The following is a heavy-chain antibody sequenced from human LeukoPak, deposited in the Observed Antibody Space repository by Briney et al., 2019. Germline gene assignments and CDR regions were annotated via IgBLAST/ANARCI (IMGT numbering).Heavy chain of an antibody. CDR3: ARDYAWANSWGIAAAGYAGDWFDP. D-gene: IGHD6-13*01. J-gene: IGHJ5*02. V-gene: IGHV3-21*01. CDR2: ISSSSSYI. Sequence: GGSLRLSYAASGFTFSSYSMDWVRQAPGKGLEWVSSISSSSSYIYYADSVKGRFTISRDNAKNSLYLQMNSLRAEDTAVYYCARDYAWANSWGIAAAGYAGDWFDPWGQGTLVTVSS. CDR1: GFTFSSYS.